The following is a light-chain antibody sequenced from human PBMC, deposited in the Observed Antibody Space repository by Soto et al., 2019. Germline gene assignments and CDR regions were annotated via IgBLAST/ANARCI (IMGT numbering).Light chain of an antibody. CDR3: ISYTDRQSYL. J-gene: IGLJ1*01. V-gene: IGLV2-14*03. Sequence: QSALTRPASVSGSPGQSITISCSGTSSDIGGYDHVAWYQQFPGKSPKLIIYAVSDRPSGVSDRFSGSKSGISASLTTSGLQTEDEADYYCISYTDRQSYLFGTGTKV. CDR2: AVS. CDR1: SSDIGGYDH.